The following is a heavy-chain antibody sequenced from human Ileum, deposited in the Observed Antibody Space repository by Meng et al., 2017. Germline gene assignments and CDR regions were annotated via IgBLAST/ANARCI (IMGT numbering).Heavy chain of an antibody. CDR2: ISGSGGDI. CDR1: GFTFSDFY. Sequence: GESLKISCAASGFTFSDFYMEWIRQVPGKGLEYISYISGSGGDINYSESVKGRFTTSRDNAKRSLYLQLNNLRGEDTAVYYCARAARVPASWGQGTLVTVSS. J-gene: IGHJ4*02. CDR3: ARAARVPAS. V-gene: IGHV3-11*04.